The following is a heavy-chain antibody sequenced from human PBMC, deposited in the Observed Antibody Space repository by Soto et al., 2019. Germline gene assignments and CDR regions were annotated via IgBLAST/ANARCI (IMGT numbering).Heavy chain of an antibody. V-gene: IGHV3-7*03. CDR2: IKQDGSEK. J-gene: IGHJ3*02. CDR1: GFTFRSYW. D-gene: IGHD3-22*01. CDR3: ARIRSITMIVVVPGVFDI. Sequence: GGSLRLSCTASGFTFRSYWMSWVRQAPGKGLEWVANIKQDGSEKYYVDSVKGRFTISRDNVKNSLYLQMNSLRAEDTAVYYCARIRSITMIVVVPGVFDIWGQGTMVTVSS.